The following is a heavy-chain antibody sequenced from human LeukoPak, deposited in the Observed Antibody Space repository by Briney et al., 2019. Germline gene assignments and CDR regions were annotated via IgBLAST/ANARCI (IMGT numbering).Heavy chain of an antibody. D-gene: IGHD4-23*01. Sequence: ASVKVSCKASGYTFTSYYMHWVRQAPGQGLEWMGIINPSGGSTSYAQKFQGRVTMTRDMSTSTVYMELSSLRSEDAAVYYCARDGGNSARSFDIWVQGTMVSVCS. CDR3: ARDGGNSARSFDI. J-gene: IGHJ3*02. CDR2: INPSGGST. CDR1: GYTFTSYY. V-gene: IGHV1-46*01.